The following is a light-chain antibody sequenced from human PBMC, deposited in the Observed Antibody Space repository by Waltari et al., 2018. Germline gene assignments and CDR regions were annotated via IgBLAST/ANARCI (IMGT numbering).Light chain of an antibody. CDR1: QSHSIY. CDR2: AAS. Sequence: DIQMTQSPSSLSASVGDGVTITCRASQSHSIYLNWYQQKPGKAPKLLIYAASTLHSGVPSRFSGSGSGTEFTLTISSLQPEDFATYYCQKSSSTPPWTFGQGTKVEIK. V-gene: IGKV1-39*01. J-gene: IGKJ1*01. CDR3: QKSSSTPPWT.